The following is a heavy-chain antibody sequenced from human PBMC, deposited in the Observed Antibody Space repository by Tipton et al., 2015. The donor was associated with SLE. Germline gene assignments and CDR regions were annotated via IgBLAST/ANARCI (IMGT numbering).Heavy chain of an antibody. D-gene: IGHD4-23*01. J-gene: IGHJ4*02. CDR1: GYAFSSYD. CDR2: MNPKSGNT. CDR3: TRRCGKGFAY. Sequence: QSGPEVQKPGASVKVSCKASGYAFSSYDINWVRQASGQGLEWMGWMNPKSGNTGFAQKFQGRVTMTRNNAITTAYMELSSLRSEDTAIYYCTRRCGKGFAYWGQGTLITVSS. V-gene: IGHV1-8*01.